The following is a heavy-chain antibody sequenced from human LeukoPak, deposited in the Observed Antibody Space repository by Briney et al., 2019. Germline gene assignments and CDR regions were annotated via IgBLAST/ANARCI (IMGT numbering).Heavy chain of an antibody. D-gene: IGHD3-9*01. V-gene: IGHV3-74*01. CDR2: INSDGSST. CDR3: TRRNYDVLTGYYNFDY. J-gene: IGHJ4*02. Sequence: GGSLRLSCAASGFTFSSYSMNWVRQAPGKGLEWVSRINSDGSSTSYADSVKGRFTISRDNAKNTLYLQMNSLRAEDTAVYYCTRRNYDVLTGYYNFDYWGQGTLVTVSS. CDR1: GFTFSSYS.